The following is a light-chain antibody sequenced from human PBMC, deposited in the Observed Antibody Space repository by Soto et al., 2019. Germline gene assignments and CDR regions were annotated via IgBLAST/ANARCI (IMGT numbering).Light chain of an antibody. J-gene: IGKJ4*01. CDR1: QSVSSSY. CDR2: GAS. CDR3: QQYGSSPLT. Sequence: EIVLTQSPGTLSLSPGERATLSCRASQSVSSSYLAWYQHKPGQAPRLLIYGASSRATGIPDRFSGGGSGTDFTLTISRLEPEDFAVYYCQQYGSSPLTFGGGTKVEIK. V-gene: IGKV3-20*01.